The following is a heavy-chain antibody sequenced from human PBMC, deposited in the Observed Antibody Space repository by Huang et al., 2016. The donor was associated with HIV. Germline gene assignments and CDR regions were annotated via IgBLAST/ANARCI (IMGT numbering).Heavy chain of an antibody. V-gene: IGHV1-18*01. CDR1: GYDFGSYG. CDR3: ARDTYYTDIWKRNDASFL. J-gene: IGHJ3*01. Sequence: ASGYDFGSYGMSWVRQAPGQGLEWLGWIGSDSRDTRTAQKFQGRVNMTTDRSATTTYMELRSLRYDDTAVYYCARDTYYTDIWKRNDASFLWGQGTMITV. D-gene: IGHD3-22*01. CDR2: IGSDSRDT.